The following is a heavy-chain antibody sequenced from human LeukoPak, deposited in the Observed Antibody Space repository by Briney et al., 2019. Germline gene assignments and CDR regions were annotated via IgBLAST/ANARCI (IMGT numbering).Heavy chain of an antibody. CDR3: SRGVIVGAAYFDY. CDR1: GFTFGDHG. J-gene: IGHJ4*02. Sequence: GSLRLSCTASGFTFGDHGVSWFCQAPGKGPEWISFIKTKTYGGTTEYAASVKGRFTISRDDSTGIAYLQMDSLKPEDTAVYYCSRGVIVGAAYFDYWGQGTLVTVSS. D-gene: IGHD1-26*01. V-gene: IGHV3-49*03. CDR2: IKTKTYGGTT.